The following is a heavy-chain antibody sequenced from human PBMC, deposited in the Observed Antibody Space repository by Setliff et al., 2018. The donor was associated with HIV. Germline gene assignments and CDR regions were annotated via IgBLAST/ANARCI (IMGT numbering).Heavy chain of an antibody. J-gene: IGHJ4*02. CDR1: GYTFTSYS. D-gene: IGHD3-10*01. V-gene: IGHV1-3*04. Sequence: GASVKVSCKASGYTFTSYSMHWVRQAPGQGLEWMGGINTATGNAKYSERFPGRLVFTTDTFATTVYMQLSSLTYEDTAMYYCAREAGSWNPWDFWGQGSLVTVSS. CDR2: INTATGNA. CDR3: AREAGSWNPWDF.